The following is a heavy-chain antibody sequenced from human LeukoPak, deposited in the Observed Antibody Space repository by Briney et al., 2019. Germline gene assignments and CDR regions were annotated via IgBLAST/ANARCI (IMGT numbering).Heavy chain of an antibody. CDR3: ARDRGSLYYYYGMDV. V-gene: IGHV1-3*01. CDR2: INAGNGNT. J-gene: IGHJ6*02. Sequence: ASVKVSCKASGYTFTSYAMHWVRQAPGQRLEWMGWINAGNGNTKYSQKFQGRVTITRDTSASTAYMELSSLRSEDTAVYYCARDRGSLYYYYGMDVWGQGTTVTVSS. CDR1: GYTFTSYA. D-gene: IGHD1-26*01.